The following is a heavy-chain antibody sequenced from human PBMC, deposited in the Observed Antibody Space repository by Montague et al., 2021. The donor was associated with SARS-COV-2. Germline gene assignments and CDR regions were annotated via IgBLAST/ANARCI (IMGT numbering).Heavy chain of an antibody. CDR2: IYYSGST. V-gene: IGHV4-39*01. CDR1: RGSISSSDYY. J-gene: IGHJ6*02. Sequence: SETLSLTCTVSRGSISSSDYYWGWIRQPPGKGLEWIGTIYYSGSTYYSPSLKSRVTLSVDTSKNQFPLKLTSLTAADTAVYYCARSSGYNYDISYYGMDVWGQGTTVTVSS. CDR3: ARSSGYNYDISYYGMDV. D-gene: IGHD5-18*01.